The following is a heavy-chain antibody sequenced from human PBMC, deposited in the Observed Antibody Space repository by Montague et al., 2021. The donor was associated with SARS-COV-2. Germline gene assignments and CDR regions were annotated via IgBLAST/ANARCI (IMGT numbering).Heavy chain of an antibody. V-gene: IGHV4-31*03. CDR1: GGSISSANYY. J-gene: IGHJ4*02. Sequence: TLSLTCSVSGGSISSANYYWSWIRQHPGKGLEFIGYIYYGGSSFYNPSLKSRLTISVDTSKSRFSLRLSSVTAADTAIYVGASQSGSYYNYFDLWGQGTLVTVSS. D-gene: IGHD1-26*01. CDR3: ASQSGSYYNYFDL. CDR2: IYYGGSS.